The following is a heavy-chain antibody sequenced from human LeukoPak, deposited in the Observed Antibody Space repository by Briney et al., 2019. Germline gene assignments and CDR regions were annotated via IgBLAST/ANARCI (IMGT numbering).Heavy chain of an antibody. V-gene: IGHV1-69*04. J-gene: IGHJ6*02. CDR2: IIPILGIA. D-gene: IGHD2-2*02. CDR1: GGTFSSYA. Sequence: ASVKVSCKASGGTFSSYAISWVRQAPGQGLEWMGRIIPILGIANYAQKFQGRVTITADKSTSTAYMELSSLRSEDTAVYYCARGRHCSSISCYNYYYYGMDVWGQGTTVTVSS. CDR3: ARGRHCSSISCYNYYYYGMDV.